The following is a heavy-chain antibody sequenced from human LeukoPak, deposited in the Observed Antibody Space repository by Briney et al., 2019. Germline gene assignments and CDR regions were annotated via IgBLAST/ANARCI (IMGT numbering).Heavy chain of an antibody. CDR3: AREGGSYDSSGYYSLHYYFDY. J-gene: IGHJ4*02. V-gene: IGHV4-59*11. CDR2: MYYSGST. CDR1: GGSISSHY. Sequence: SETLSLTCTVSGGSISSHYWSWIRQPPGKGLEWIGYMYYSGSTKYNSSLKSRVTISVDTSKNQFSLKMSSVTAAVTAVYYCAREGGSYDSSGYYSLHYYFDYWGQGTLVTVSS. D-gene: IGHD3-22*01.